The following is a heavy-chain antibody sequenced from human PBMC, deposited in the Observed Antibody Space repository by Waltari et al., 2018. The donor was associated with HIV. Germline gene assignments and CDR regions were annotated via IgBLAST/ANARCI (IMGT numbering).Heavy chain of an antibody. J-gene: IGHJ6*02. V-gene: IGHV4-34*01. CDR1: GGSFSGYY. D-gene: IGHD2-2*01. CDR2: INHSGST. Sequence: QVQLQQWGAGLLKPSETLSLTCAVYGGSFSGYYWSCIRKPPGKGREWIGEINHSGSTNYNPSLKSRVTISVDTSKNQFSLKLSSVTAADTAVYYCARRSCSSTSCYARARGGMDVWGQGTTVTVSS. CDR3: ARRSCSSTSCYARARGGMDV.